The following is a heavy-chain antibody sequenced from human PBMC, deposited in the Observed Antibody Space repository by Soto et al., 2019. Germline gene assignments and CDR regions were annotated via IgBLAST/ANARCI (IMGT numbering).Heavy chain of an antibody. D-gene: IGHD2-2*01. CDR2: IYYSGST. V-gene: IGHV4-59*01. Sequence: PSETLSLTCTVSGGSISSYYWSWIRQPPGKGLEWIGYIYYSGSTNYNPSLKSRITITIDTSKNQYSLKLSSVTAADTAVYYCARAHLLGYCISTSCYAAKPDAFDIWGQGTMVTVS. CDR3: ARAHLLGYCISTSCYAAKPDAFDI. J-gene: IGHJ3*02. CDR1: GGSISSYY.